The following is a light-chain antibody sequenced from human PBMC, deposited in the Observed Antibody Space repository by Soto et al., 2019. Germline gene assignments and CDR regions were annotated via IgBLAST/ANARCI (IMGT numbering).Light chain of an antibody. CDR1: QNINTD. Sequence: DIQMTQSPSTLSASVGDRVTITCRASQNINTDLAWYQQKPGKVPNLLIYHASSLVTGVPSRFSVSGSGTEFTLTISSLQPDDFAAYYCQQYSTLWTFGQGTKVDIK. V-gene: IGKV1-5*01. J-gene: IGKJ1*01. CDR3: QQYSTLWT. CDR2: HAS.